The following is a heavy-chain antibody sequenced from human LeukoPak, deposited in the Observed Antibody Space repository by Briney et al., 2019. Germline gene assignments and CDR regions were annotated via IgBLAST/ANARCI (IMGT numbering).Heavy chain of an antibody. Sequence: SVKVSCKASGGTFISYAISWVRQAPGQGLEWMGRIIPILGIANYAQKFQGRVTITADKSTSTAYMELSSLRSEDTAVYYCARHSQNYYDSSGHLDYWGQGTLVTVSS. V-gene: IGHV1-69*04. CDR2: IIPILGIA. J-gene: IGHJ4*02. D-gene: IGHD3-22*01. CDR3: ARHSQNYYDSSGHLDY. CDR1: GGTFISYA.